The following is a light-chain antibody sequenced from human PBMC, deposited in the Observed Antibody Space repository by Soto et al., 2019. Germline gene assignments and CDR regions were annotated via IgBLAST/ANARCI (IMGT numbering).Light chain of an antibody. CDR1: QSISSY. CDR2: AAS. J-gene: IGKJ2*02. V-gene: IGKV1-39*01. CDR3: QQSYSTPPWT. Sequence: DIQMTQSPSSLSASVGDRVTITCRASQSISSYLNWYQQIPGKAPKLLIYAASSLQSGVPSRFSGSGSGTDSTLTISSLQPEDFAIYYCQQSYSTPPWTFGQGTKLEIK.